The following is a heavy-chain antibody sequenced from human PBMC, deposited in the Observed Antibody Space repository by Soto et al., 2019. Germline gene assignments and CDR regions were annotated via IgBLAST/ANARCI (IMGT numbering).Heavy chain of an antibody. Sequence: SVQVAWKAYGGPFSSYAISLVRQAPGQGLEWMGGIIPIFGTANYAQKLQGRVTITADESTSTAYMELSSLRSEDTAVYYCASAGGYDTPRWGQGALVTVSS. CDR1: GGPFSSYA. D-gene: IGHD3-22*01. J-gene: IGHJ4*02. CDR2: IIPIFGTA. V-gene: IGHV1-69*13. CDR3: ASAGGYDTPR.